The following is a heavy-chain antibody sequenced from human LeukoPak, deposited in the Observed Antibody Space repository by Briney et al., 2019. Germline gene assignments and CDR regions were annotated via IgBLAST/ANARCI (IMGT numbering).Heavy chain of an antibody. V-gene: IGHV3-21*06. J-gene: IGHJ5*02. CDR1: GFSFSSYS. Sequence: GSLRLSCEASGFSFSSYSMNWVRQAPGKGLGWVSSISSTGTDNTYADSVTGRFTISRDNPKNSVFLQMNSLRAEDAAVYFCARQGRSYINPNRGWFDPWGQGTLVIVSS. D-gene: IGHD7-27*01. CDR3: ARQGRSYINPNRGWFDP. CDR2: ISSTGTDN.